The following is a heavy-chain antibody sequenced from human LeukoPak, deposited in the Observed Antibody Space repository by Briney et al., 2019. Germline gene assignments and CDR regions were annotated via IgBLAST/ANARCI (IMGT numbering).Heavy chain of an antibody. CDR1: GGSISSYY. Sequence: SETLSLTCTVSGGSISSYYWSWIRQPPGKGLEWIGYIYYSGSTNYNPSLKSRVTISIDTSKNQFSLKLNSVTAADTAVYYCARYLSGSYSYYLDCWGQGTVVTVSS. V-gene: IGHV4-59*01. CDR2: IYYSGST. D-gene: IGHD3-16*01. CDR3: ARYLSGSYSYYLDC. J-gene: IGHJ4*02.